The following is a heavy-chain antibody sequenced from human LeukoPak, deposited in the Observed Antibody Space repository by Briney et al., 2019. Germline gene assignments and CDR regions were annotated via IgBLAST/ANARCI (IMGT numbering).Heavy chain of an antibody. J-gene: IGHJ3*02. CDR2: IKQDGSEK. CDR3: ARISSSSGTDAFDI. D-gene: IGHD3-22*01. V-gene: IGHV3-7*01. Sequence: GGSLRLSCAASGFTFSSYWMSWVRQAPGKGLEWVANIKQDGSEKYYVDSVKGRFTISRDNAKNSLYLQMNSLRAEDTAVYYCARISSSSGTDAFDIWGQGTMVTVSS. CDR1: GFTFSSYW.